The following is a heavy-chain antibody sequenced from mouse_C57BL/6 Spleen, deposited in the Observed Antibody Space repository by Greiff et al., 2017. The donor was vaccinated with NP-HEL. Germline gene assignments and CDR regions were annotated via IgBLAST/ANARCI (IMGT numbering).Heavy chain of an antibody. CDR2: IDPENGDT. Sequence: EVMLVESGAELVRPGASVKLSCTASGFNIKDDYMHWVKQRPEQGLEWIGWIDPENGDTEYASKFQGKATITADTSSNTAYLQLSSLTSEDTAVYYCTTGRRGTFAYWGQGTTLTVSS. D-gene: IGHD3-3*01. J-gene: IGHJ2*01. CDR3: TTGRRGTFAY. CDR1: GFNIKDDY. V-gene: IGHV14-4*01.